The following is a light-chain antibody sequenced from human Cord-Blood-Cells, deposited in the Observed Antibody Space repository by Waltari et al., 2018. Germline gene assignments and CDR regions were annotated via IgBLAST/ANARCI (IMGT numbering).Light chain of an antibody. V-gene: IGLV1-40*01. CDR2: GNS. CDR1: SSNIGAGYD. Sequence: QSVLTQPPSVSGAPGQRVTISCTGSSSNIGAGYDVHWYQQPPGTAPNLLIYGNSNRPSGVPDRFSGSTSGTSASLAITGLQAEDEADYYCQSYDSSLSGYVFGTGTKVTVL. J-gene: IGLJ1*01. CDR3: QSYDSSLSGYV.